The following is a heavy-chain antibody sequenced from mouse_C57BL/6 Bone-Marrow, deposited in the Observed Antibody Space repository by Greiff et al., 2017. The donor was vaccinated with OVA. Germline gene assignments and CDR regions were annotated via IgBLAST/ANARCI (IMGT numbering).Heavy chain of an antibody. D-gene: IGHD1-1*01. CDR1: GYTFTSYW. CDR2: IHPNSGST. CDR3: ARGGIYYYGSCWYFDV. J-gene: IGHJ1*03. V-gene: IGHV1-64*01. Sequence: QVQLQQPGAELVKPGASVKLSCKASGYTFTSYWMHWVKQRPGQGLEWIGMIHPNSGSTNYNEKFKSKATLTVDKSSSTAYMQLSSLTSEDSAVYYCARGGIYYYGSCWYFDVWGTGTTVTVSS.